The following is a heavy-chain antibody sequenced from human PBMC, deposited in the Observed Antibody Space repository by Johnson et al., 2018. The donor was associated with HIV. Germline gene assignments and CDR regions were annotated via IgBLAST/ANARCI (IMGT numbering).Heavy chain of an antibody. Sequence: QVQLVESGGGVVQPGRSLRLSCAASGFTFSSYGMHWVRQAPGKGLEWVAVIWYDGSNKYYADSVKGRFTISRDNSKNTLYLQMNSLRAEDTAVYYCARAQYNYALGRGAFDIWGQGTMVTVSS. CDR1: GFTFSSYG. J-gene: IGHJ3*02. CDR3: ARAQYNYALGRGAFDI. D-gene: IGHD5-18*01. V-gene: IGHV3-33*01. CDR2: IWYDGSNK.